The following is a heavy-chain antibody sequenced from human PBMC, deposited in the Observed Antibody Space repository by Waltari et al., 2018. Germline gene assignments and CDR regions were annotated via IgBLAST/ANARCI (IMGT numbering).Heavy chain of an antibody. D-gene: IGHD3-9*01. CDR3: ARSLLRGDILTGHFDY. V-gene: IGHV1-18*01. CDR2: ISAYNGNT. Sequence: QVQLVQSGAEVKKPGASVKVSCKASGYTFTSYGISWVRLASGQGLEWMGWISAYNGNTNYAQKLQGRVTMTTDTSTSTAYMELRSLRSDDTAVYYCARSLLRGDILTGHFDYWGQGTLVTVSS. J-gene: IGHJ4*02. CDR1: GYTFTSYG.